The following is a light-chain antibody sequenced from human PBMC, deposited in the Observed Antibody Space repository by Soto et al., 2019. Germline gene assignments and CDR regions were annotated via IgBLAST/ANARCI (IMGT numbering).Light chain of an antibody. Sequence: QSALTQPASVSGSPGQSITISCTGTSSDVGGYNYVSWYQQHPGKAPKLMIYEVSNRPSGVSNRFSGSKSGNTASLTISGLQAEGEADYYCSSYTSSLYVFGTGTKVTVL. CDR3: SSYTSSLYV. J-gene: IGLJ1*01. CDR1: SSDVGGYNY. CDR2: EVS. V-gene: IGLV2-14*01.